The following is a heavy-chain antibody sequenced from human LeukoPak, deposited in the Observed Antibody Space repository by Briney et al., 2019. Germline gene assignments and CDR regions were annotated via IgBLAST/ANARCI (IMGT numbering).Heavy chain of an antibody. Sequence: SETLSLTCAVYGGSLSGYCWSWIRQPPGKGLEWIGEINHSGSTNYNPSLKSRVTISVDTSKNQFSLKLSSVTAADTAVYYCARGVVVVPAAISHYYYYGMDVWGQGTTVTVSS. J-gene: IGHJ6*02. CDR3: ARGVVVVPAAISHYYYYGMDV. D-gene: IGHD2-2*01. V-gene: IGHV4-34*01. CDR2: INHSGST. CDR1: GGSLSGYC.